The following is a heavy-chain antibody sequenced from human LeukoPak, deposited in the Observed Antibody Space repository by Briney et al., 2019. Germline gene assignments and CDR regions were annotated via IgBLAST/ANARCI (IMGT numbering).Heavy chain of an antibody. Sequence: GGSLRLSCVGSGFTFSNYWVHWVRQVPGEGLVWVSRINVEGSRTDYADSVRGRFTISRDNVKNTLYLQMNSLTAEDTAVYYCVRSMSGRNDLWGQGTLVSVS. CDR1: GFTFSNYW. D-gene: IGHD3-3*01. V-gene: IGHV3-74*01. J-gene: IGHJ5*02. CDR3: VRSMSGRNDL. CDR2: INVEGSRT.